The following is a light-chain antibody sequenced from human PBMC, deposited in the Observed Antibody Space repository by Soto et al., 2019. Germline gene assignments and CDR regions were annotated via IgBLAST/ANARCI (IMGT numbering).Light chain of an antibody. Sequence: IWMTQSPSLLSASTGDRVTISCLMSQGISSYLAWYQQKPGKAPELLIYAASTLQSGVPSRFSGSGSATAFTLTISCLQSEDFATYYCQQYYSFPWTFGQGTKVDIK. J-gene: IGKJ1*01. CDR3: QQYYSFPWT. CDR2: AAS. CDR1: QGISSY. V-gene: IGKV1D-8*01.